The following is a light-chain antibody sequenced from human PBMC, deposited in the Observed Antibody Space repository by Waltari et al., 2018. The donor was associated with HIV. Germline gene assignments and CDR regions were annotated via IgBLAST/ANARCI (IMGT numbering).Light chain of an antibody. CDR3: SSYTTTGIVV. CDR2: EVT. Sequence: HSVLAQPASVSGCPGQSVIISCTGANSDIAYSNYVSWYQHQYGKDPKNLIYEVTNRPSGISSRLSGSQSGNTAFLTISGRQIDDEADYFCSSYTTTGIVVFVGGTNVTVL. J-gene: IGLJ2*01. V-gene: IGLV2-14*01. CDR1: NSDIAYSNY.